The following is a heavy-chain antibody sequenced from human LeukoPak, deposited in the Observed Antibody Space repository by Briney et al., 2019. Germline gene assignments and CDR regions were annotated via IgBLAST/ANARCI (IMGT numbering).Heavy chain of an antibody. CDR1: GYTFTSYG. J-gene: IGHJ4*02. V-gene: IGHV1-8*03. CDR2: INPNSGNT. Sequence: ASVKVSCKAAGYTFTSYGINWVRQATGPGLELVGWINPNSGNTGYAQKFQGKVGITRNTSIGAAYMELRSLESEDTAVYYCVRRQGRDGNNHEWGYWGQGPLVTVSS. CDR3: VRRQGRDGNNHEWGY. D-gene: IGHD5-24*01.